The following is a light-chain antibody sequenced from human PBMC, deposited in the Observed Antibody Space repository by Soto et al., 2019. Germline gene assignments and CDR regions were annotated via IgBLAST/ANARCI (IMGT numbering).Light chain of an antibody. V-gene: IGKV3-20*01. J-gene: IGKJ5*01. CDR2: GAS. CDR3: QQYASSAIT. Sequence: IVLTQSPCTLTLSPVERAPLSCRASQSVSSNYLAWFQQKSGQAPRLLIYGASRRATGIPDRFSGSGSGTDFTLTINKLEPEDFAVYYCQQYASSAITFGQGTRLEIK. CDR1: QSVSSNY.